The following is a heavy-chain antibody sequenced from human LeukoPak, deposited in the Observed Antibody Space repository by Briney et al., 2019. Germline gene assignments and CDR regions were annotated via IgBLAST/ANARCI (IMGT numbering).Heavy chain of an antibody. D-gene: IGHD2-21*02. CDR1: GYSFTTYW. CDR2: IYPGDSDT. V-gene: IGHV5-51*01. CDR3: ARTYCGGDCYYSYFDY. J-gene: IGHJ4*02. Sequence: GESLKISCKGSGYSFTTYWIGWVRQMPGKGLEWMGIIYPGDSDTRYRPSFQGQVTISADKSISTAYLQWSSLKASDTAMYYCARTYCGGDCYYSYFDYWGQGTLVTVSS.